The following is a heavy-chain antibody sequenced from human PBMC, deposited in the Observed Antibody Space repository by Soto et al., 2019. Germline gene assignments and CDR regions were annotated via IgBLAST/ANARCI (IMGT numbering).Heavy chain of an antibody. CDR2: INPNSGGT. D-gene: IGHD6-6*01. V-gene: IGHV1-2*04. CDR1: GYTFTGYY. Sequence: QVQLVQSGAEVKKPGASVKVSCKASGYTFTGYYMHWVRQAPGQGLEWLGWINPNSGGTNYAQKFQGWVTMTRDTSISTAYMELSRLRSDDTAVYYCARGRPLWRGPNKYSSSSNDWFDPWGQGTLVTVSS. CDR3: ARGRPLWRGPNKYSSSSNDWFDP. J-gene: IGHJ5*02.